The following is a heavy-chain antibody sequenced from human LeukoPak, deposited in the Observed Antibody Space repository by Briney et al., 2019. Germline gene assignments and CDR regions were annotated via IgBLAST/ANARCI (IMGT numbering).Heavy chain of an antibody. CDR3: ARHYYAGSGTYRPFDY. V-gene: IGHV4-39*01. Sequence: PSETLSLTCTVSGGSISSTNYYWVWIRPPPGKGLEWIGSIYSDGTYYNPSLKSRIAMSVDTSKNQFSLSLRSVTATDTAVYYCARHYYAGSGTYRPFDYWGQGTLVTVAS. CDR2: IYSDGT. CDR1: GGSISSTNYY. D-gene: IGHD3-10*01. J-gene: IGHJ4*02.